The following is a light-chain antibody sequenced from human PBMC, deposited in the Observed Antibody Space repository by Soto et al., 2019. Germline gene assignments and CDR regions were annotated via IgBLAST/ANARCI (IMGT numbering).Light chain of an antibody. J-gene: IGLJ2*01. CDR2: EVS. V-gene: IGLV2-8*01. CDR1: SSDVGGYNS. CDR3: SSFAGSDNVL. Sequence: QSALTRPPSASGSPGQSVTISCTGTSSDVGGYNSVSWYQQHPGKAPKLMIYEVSQRPSGVPVRFSGSKSGNTASLTVSGLQAEDEADYYCSSFAGSDNVLFGGGTKLTVL.